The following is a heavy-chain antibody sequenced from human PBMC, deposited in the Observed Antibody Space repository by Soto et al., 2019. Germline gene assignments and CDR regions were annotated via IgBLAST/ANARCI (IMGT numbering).Heavy chain of an antibody. CDR3: ARTNYDVWSDLDY. V-gene: IGHV4-61*10. CDR2: IYYSGST. Sequence: SETLFLTCPVCGVSISSGHKYWSWIRQHTGKGLEWIGYIYYSGSTNYNPSLKSPVTISVDTSKNQFSLKLSSVTAADTAVYYCARTNYDVWSDLDYWAQGTL. CDR1: GVSISSGHKY. J-gene: IGHJ4*02. D-gene: IGHD3-3*01.